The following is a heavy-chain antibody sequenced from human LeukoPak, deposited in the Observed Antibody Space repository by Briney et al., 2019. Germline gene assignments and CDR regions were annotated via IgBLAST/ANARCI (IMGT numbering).Heavy chain of an antibody. CDR2: IYHSGST. CDR1: GGSISSGGYS. CDR3: ARGAYDYVWGSYVAFDI. D-gene: IGHD3-16*01. V-gene: IGHV4-30-2*01. J-gene: IGHJ3*02. Sequence: SETLSLTCAVSGGSISSGGYSWSWIRQPPGKGLEWIGYIYHSGSTYYNPSLKSRVTISVDRSKDQFSLKLSSVTAADTAVYYCARGAYDYVWGSYVAFDIWGQGTMVTVSS.